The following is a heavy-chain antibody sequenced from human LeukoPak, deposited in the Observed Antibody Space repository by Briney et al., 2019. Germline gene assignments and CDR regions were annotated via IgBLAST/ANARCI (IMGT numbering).Heavy chain of an antibody. Sequence: AGGSLRLSCAASGFTFSQYSMNWVRQAPGKGLQWISYIESATDVVYYADSVKGRFTISRDNAKDSLFLQMNSLRDEDTATYYCVRAPEGNYGPHYFDYWGQGTLVTVSS. CDR1: GFTFSQYS. CDR3: VRAPEGNYGPHYFDY. J-gene: IGHJ4*02. D-gene: IGHD3-10*01. CDR2: IESATDVV. V-gene: IGHV3-48*02.